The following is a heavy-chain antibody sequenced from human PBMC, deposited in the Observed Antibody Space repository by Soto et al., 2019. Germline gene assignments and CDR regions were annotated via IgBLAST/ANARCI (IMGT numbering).Heavy chain of an antibody. D-gene: IGHD6-13*01. Sequence: EVQLVESGGGLVQPGGSLRLSCSASGFSFSSYPMHWVRQAPGKGLEYVSAISSNGLTSYYADSVKCRFTISRDNAKKTLYLQMSSMRFDDTAVYYGVRYPGGQHRVPVDRFDPWGQGTLVTVS. CDR1: GFSFSSYP. CDR2: ISSNGLTS. J-gene: IGHJ5*02. V-gene: IGHV3-64D*06. CDR3: VRYPGGQHRVPVDRFDP.